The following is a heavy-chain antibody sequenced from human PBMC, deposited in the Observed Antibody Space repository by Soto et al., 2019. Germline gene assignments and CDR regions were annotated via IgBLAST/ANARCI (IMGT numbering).Heavy chain of an antibody. CDR1: GGSISSGGYY. CDR2: IYHSGST. D-gene: IGHD3-10*01. J-gene: IGHJ4*02. Sequence: SETLSLTCTVSGGSISSGGYYWSWIRQHPGKGLEWIGYIYHSGSTYYNPSLKSRVTISVDRSKNQSSLKLSSVTAADTAVYYCARENNVLPGGYFDYWGQGTLVTVSS. V-gene: IGHV4-30-2*01. CDR3: ARENNVLPGGYFDY.